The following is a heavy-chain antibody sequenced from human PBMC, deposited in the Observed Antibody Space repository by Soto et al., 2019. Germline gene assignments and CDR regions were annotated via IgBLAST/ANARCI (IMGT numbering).Heavy chain of an antibody. CDR2: IYYNENT. J-gene: IGHJ4*02. V-gene: IGHV4-39*01. Sequence: PSETLSPTCTVSGGSISSNHYYWGWVRQPPGKGLEWIGTIYYNENTYSNPSLRGRVTISVDTSKNQFSLKLSSVTAADTAVYFCASLSYSGSYYLHPFDYWGQGTLVTVSS. CDR1: GGSISSNHYY. CDR3: ASLSYSGSYYLHPFDY. D-gene: IGHD1-26*01.